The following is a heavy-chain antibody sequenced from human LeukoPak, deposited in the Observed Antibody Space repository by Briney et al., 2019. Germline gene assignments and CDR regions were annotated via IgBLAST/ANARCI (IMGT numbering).Heavy chain of an antibody. D-gene: IGHD2-2*01. J-gene: IGHJ6*02. V-gene: IGHV3-48*02. CDR3: ARASCYLRNCYYYGMDV. CDR2: ISSGSRDI. Sequence: PGGSLRLSCAAFGFRFDSYSMNWVRQAPGKGLEWLSFISSGSRDIYYADSVKGRFTISGDNGKNSLYLHMNSLRDEDTAVYYCARASCYLRNCYYYGMDVWGQGTTVTVSS. CDR1: GFRFDSYS.